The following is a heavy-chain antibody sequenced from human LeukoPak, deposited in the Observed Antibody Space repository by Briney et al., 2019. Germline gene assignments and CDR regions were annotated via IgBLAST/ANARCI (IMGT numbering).Heavy chain of an antibody. V-gene: IGHV4-31*03. CDR2: IYYSGST. CDR1: GGSISSGGYS. Sequence: SQTLSLTCTVSGGSISSGGYSWSWLRQHPGKGLEWIGYIYYSGSTYYNPSLKSRVTISVDTSKNQFSLKLSSVTAADTAVYYCARDRGWELLWFDPWGQGTLVTVSS. D-gene: IGHD1-26*01. J-gene: IGHJ5*02. CDR3: ARDRGWELLWFDP.